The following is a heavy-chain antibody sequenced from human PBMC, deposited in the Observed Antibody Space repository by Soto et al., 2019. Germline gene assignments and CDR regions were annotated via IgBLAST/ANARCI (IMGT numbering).Heavy chain of an antibody. Sequence: ASVKVSCKASGYTFTGYYMHWVRQAPGQGLEWMGWINPNSGGTNYAQKFQGWVTMTRDTSISTAYMELSRLRSDDTAVYYCARAWKIIAEAGTYPLDYYYGMDVWGQGTTVTVYS. V-gene: IGHV1-2*04. CDR1: GYTFTGYY. CDR2: INPNSGGT. J-gene: IGHJ6*02. CDR3: ARAWKIIAEAGTYPLDYYYGMDV. D-gene: IGHD6-13*01.